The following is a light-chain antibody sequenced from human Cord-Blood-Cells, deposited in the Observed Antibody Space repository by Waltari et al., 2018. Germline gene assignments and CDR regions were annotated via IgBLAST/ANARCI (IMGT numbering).Light chain of an antibody. V-gene: IGKV1-33*01. CDR1: QDISNY. CDR3: QQYDNLPLYT. CDR2: DAS. J-gene: IGKJ2*01. Sequence: DIQMTQSTSSLSESVGDRVTITCQASQDISNYLNWYQQKPGKAPKLLIYDASNLETGVPSRFSGSGSGTDFTFTISSLQPEDIATYYCQQYDNLPLYTFGQGTKLEIK.